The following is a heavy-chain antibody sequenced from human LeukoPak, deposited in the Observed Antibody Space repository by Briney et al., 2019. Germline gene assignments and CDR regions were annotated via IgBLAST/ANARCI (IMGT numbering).Heavy chain of an antibody. CDR2: IYHDERT. V-gene: IGHV4-38-2*01. Sequence: SETLTLTCVVSGFSISHGYFWGWVRQPPGKGLKWIASIYHDERTYYNASLNSRATISVDTSKNQFSLKLGAVTAADTAVYYCARAPVVSPFDSWGQGILVIVSS. CDR3: ARAPVVSPFDS. D-gene: IGHD3-22*01. CDR1: GFSISHGYF. J-gene: IGHJ4*02.